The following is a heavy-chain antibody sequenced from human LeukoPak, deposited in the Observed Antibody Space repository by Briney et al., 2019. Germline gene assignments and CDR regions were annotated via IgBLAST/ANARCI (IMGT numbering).Heavy chain of an antibody. D-gene: IGHD2-15*01. CDR1: GFTFGSYG. J-gene: IGHJ4*02. V-gene: IGHV3-30*02. CDR3: AKDYYCSGGSCYFTSPMNFDY. CDR2: IRYDGSNK. Sequence: GGSLRLSCAASGFTFGSYGMHWVRQAPGKGLEWVAFIRYDGSNKYYADSVKGRFTISRDNSKNTLYLQMNSLRAEDTAVYYCAKDYYCSGGSCYFTSPMNFDYWGQGTLVTVSS.